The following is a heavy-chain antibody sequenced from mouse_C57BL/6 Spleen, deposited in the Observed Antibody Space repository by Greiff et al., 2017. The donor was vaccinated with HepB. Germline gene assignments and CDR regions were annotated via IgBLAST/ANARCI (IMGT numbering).Heavy chain of an antibody. J-gene: IGHJ4*01. CDR2: INYDGSST. CDR1: GFTFSDYY. D-gene: IGHD1-1*01. Sequence: DVHLVESEGGLVQPGSSMKLSCTASGFTFSDYYMAWVRQVPEKGLEWVANINYDGSSTYYLDSLKSRFIISRDNAKNILYLQMSSLKSEDTATYYCARGSNYAMDYWGQGTSVTVSS. V-gene: IGHV5-16*01. CDR3: ARGSNYAMDY.